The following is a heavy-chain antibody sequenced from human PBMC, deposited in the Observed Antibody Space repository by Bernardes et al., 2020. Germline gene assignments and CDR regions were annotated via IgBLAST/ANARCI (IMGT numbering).Heavy chain of an antibody. J-gene: IGHJ4*02. CDR3: ARERLVRFGTPDY. Sequence: GGSLRLSCVGSGFTFRDHYMGWIRQAPGKGLEWVSYISNSGATTYYTDSVRGRFTMSRDNAKNSLFLQMNSLRAEDTAIYYCARERLVRFGTPDYWGQGTLVTVSS. CDR1: GFTFRDHY. CDR2: ISNSGATT. D-gene: IGHD3-10*01. V-gene: IGHV3-11*01.